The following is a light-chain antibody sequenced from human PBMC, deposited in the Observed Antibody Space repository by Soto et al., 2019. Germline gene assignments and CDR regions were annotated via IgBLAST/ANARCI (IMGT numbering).Light chain of an antibody. CDR2: WAS. J-gene: IGKJ1*01. V-gene: IGKV4-1*01. CDR1: QSVLYSSNNKNY. CDR3: QQYYSTPWT. Sequence: DIVMTQSPDSLAVSLGERATINCKSSQSVLYSSNNKNYLAWYQQKPGQPPKLLIYWASTRESGVPDRFSGSGSGTDFTLTISSLQAEDVPVYYCQQYYSTPWTFGQGTKVKIK.